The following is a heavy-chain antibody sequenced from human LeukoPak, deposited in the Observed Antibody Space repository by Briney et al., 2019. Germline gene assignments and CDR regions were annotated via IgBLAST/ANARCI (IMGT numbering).Heavy chain of an antibody. V-gene: IGHV3-21*01. J-gene: IGHJ3*02. Sequence: PGGSLRLSCAASGFTFSSYNINWVRQAPGKGLEWVSSISSRSNYIYYADSVKGRFTISRDNAKNSLYLQMNSLRAEDTAVYYCARDLRPRIVVVVAATQHAFDIWGQGTMVTVSS. CDR3: ARDLRPRIVVVVAATQHAFDI. CDR1: GFTFSSYN. D-gene: IGHD2-15*01. CDR2: ISSRSNYI.